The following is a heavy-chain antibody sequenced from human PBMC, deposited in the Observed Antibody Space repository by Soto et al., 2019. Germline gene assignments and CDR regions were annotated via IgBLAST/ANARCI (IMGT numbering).Heavy chain of an antibody. CDR1: GFTFSSYS. V-gene: IGHV3-21*01. CDR2: ISSSSSYI. Sequence: GGSLRLSCAASGFTFSSYSMNWVRQAPGKGLEWVSSISSSSSYIYYADSVKGRFTISRDNAKNSLYLQMNSLRAEDTAVYYCARDWGYPYYYYGMDVWGQGTTVTVSS. D-gene: IGHD3-16*01. CDR3: ARDWGYPYYYYGMDV. J-gene: IGHJ6*02.